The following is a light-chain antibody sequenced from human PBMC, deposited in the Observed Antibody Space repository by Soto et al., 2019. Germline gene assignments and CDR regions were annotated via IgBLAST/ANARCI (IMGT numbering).Light chain of an antibody. CDR3: QQRSNWPST. J-gene: IGKJ4*01. V-gene: IGKV3-11*01. CDR2: DAS. Sequence: EIVLTQSPATLSLSPGDRATLSCRASQSVSSYLAWYQQKPGHAPRLLIYDASNRATGIPAGFSGSGSGTDFTLTITSLEPEDFAVYYCQQRSNWPSTFGGGTKVEIK. CDR1: QSVSSY.